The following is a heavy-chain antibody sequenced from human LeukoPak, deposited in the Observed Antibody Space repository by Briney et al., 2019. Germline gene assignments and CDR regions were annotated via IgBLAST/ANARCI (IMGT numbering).Heavy chain of an antibody. D-gene: IGHD2-15*01. J-gene: IGHJ6*03. Sequence: ASVKVSCKASGYTFTGYYMHWVRQAPGQGLEWMGWINPSSGGTNYAQMFQGRVTMTRDTSISTAYMELSRLRSDDTAVYYCARAPGSDYYYMDVWGKGTTVTVSS. CDR2: INPSSGGT. CDR3: ARAPGSDYYYMDV. V-gene: IGHV1-2*02. CDR1: GYTFTGYY.